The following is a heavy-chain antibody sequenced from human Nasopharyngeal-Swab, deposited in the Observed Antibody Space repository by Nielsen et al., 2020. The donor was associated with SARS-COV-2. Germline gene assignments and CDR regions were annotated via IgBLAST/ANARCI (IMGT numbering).Heavy chain of an antibody. CDR3: AKRRSNDNYGMDV. D-gene: IGHD2-8*01. Sequence: GESLKISCAASGFTFNNYNFNWVRQAPGKGLEWVSGISGSGDTTKYADSVKGRFTISRDNDKSTLYLQMNSLRAEDTAVYYCAKRRSNDNYGMDVWGQGTTVTVSS. V-gene: IGHV3-23*01. CDR2: ISGSGDTT. J-gene: IGHJ6*02. CDR1: GFTFNNYN.